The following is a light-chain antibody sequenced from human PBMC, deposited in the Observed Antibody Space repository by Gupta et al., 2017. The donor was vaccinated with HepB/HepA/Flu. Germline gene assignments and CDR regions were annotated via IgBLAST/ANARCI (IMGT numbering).Light chain of an antibody. J-gene: IGLJ3*02. CDR3: QGQDNPTDNPGV. Sequence: SFTLPQPPSVSLAPTITITCTCGGDSIASKHVHWYQQRPGRAPFIIIYEDKHRPSGVPERISGSNAGNSDTPTITSAGFENEAEDDCQGQDNPTDNPGVFGGGTKLAVL. V-gene: IGLV3-21*03. CDR1: SIASKH. CDR2: EDK.